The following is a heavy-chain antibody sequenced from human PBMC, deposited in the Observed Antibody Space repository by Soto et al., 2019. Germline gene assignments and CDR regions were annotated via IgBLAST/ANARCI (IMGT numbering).Heavy chain of an antibody. CDR2: IYYSGST. J-gene: IGHJ4*02. CDR1: GSSVSSGSYY. V-gene: IGHV4-61*01. Sequence: SETLSLTCTVSGSSVSSGSYYWSWIRQPPGKGLEWIGYIYYSGSTNYNPSLKSRVTISVDTSKNQFSLKLSSVTAADTAVYYCARWGTSGSSYFDYWGQGTLVTVSS. D-gene: IGHD1-26*01. CDR3: ARWGTSGSSYFDY.